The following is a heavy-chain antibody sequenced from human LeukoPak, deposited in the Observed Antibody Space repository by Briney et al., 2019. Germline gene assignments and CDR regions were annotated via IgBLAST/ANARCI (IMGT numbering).Heavy chain of an antibody. CDR1: GGSFSGYY. J-gene: IGHJ3*02. V-gene: IGHV4-34*01. CDR2: ITHSGST. Sequence: SEALSLTCAVYGGSFSGYYWSWIRQPPEKGLEWIGEITHSGSTNYNPSLKSRVTISLDTSKNQFSLKLSSVTAADTAVYYCARVGGWFDAFDIWGQGTMVTVSS. D-gene: IGHD3-10*01. CDR3: ARVGGWFDAFDI.